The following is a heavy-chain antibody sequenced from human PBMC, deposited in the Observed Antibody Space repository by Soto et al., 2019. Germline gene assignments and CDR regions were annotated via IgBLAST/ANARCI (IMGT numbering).Heavy chain of an antibody. V-gene: IGHV1-8*01. CDR2: MNPNSGNT. Sequence: ASVKVSCKASGYTFTSYDINWVRQATGQGLEWMGWMNPNSGNTGYAQKFQGRVTMTRNTSISTAYMELSSLRSEDTAVYYCARVGIEVDGTYDKWFDPWGPGSPVTLXS. CDR3: ARVGIEVDGTYDKWFDP. CDR1: GYTFTSYD. J-gene: IGHJ5*02. D-gene: IGHD6-19*01.